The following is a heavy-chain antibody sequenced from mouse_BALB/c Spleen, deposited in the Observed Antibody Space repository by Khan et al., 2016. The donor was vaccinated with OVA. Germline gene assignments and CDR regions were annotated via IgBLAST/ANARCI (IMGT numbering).Heavy chain of an antibody. V-gene: IGHV9-3-1*01. CDR3: ARMGYSGTMDY. J-gene: IGHJ4*01. CDR2: INTYTGEP. CDR1: GYTFTTYG. D-gene: IGHD4-1*01. Sequence: QIQLVQSGPELKKPGETVKISCKASGYTFTTYGMNWVKQTPGKGLKWMGWINTYTGEPTYADDFKGRFAFSLETSARTAYLQITNLKNEDTATYFCARMGYSGTMDYWGQGTSVTVSS.